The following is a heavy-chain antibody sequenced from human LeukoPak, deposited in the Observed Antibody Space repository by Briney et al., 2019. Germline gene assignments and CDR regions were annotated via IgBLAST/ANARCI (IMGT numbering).Heavy chain of an antibody. CDR2: ISYIGST. V-gene: IGHV4-59*11. CDR1: TDSFSSHY. D-gene: IGHD4-17*01. Sequence: PSETLSLTCAVSTDSFSSHYWTWIRQPPGNGLEWIGYISYIGSTNYNPSLESRVTISIDTSKNQFSLKLSSVTAADTAVYYCARDVVTVTKGFDIWGQGTMVSVSS. CDR3: ARDVVTVTKGFDI. J-gene: IGHJ3*02.